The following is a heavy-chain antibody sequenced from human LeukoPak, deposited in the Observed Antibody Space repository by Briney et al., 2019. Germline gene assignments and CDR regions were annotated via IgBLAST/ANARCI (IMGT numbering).Heavy chain of an antibody. D-gene: IGHD1-26*01. CDR1: GFTFDDYA. J-gene: IGHJ4*02. CDR3: VRDLGGRSGH. V-gene: IGHV3-9*01. Sequence: GGSLRLSCAASGFTFDDYAMHWVRQAPGKGLEWVSGISWNSGSIGYADSVKGRFIISRDNAKNSLYLQMNSLRAEDTAVYYCVRDLGGRSGHWGQGTLVTVSS. CDR2: ISWNSGSI.